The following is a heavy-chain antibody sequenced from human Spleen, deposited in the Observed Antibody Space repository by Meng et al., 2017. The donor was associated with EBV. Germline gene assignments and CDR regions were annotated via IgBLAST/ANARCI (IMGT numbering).Heavy chain of an antibody. J-gene: IGHJ4*02. CDR2: VYWDDVK. CDR1: GFSLTTHGGG. V-gene: IGHV2-5*02. D-gene: IGHD2-15*01. CDR3: AHASAVAHFDY. Sequence: SCPTLVNPTTTLTLACTFSGFSLTTHGGGVGWIRQPPGKALEWRALVYWDDVKRYSPSLKTRLTITKDTSKNQVVLTMTIMDPVDTATYYCAHASAVAHFDYWGQGTLVTVSS.